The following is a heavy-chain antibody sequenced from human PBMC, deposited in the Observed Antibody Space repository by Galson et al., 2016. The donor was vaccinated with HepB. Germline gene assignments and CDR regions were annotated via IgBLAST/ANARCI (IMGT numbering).Heavy chain of an antibody. D-gene: IGHD6-13*01. CDR2: TYYKSKWYN. J-gene: IGHJ5*02. CDR3: ARGKAATGFDP. V-gene: IGHV6-1*01. Sequence: CAISGDSVSSNSAAWNWIRQFPSRGLEWLGRTYYKSKWYNDYAVSVKSRITINPDTSKNQFSLQLNSVTPEDTAVYFCARGKAATGFDPWGQGTLVTVSS. CDR1: GDSVSSNSAA.